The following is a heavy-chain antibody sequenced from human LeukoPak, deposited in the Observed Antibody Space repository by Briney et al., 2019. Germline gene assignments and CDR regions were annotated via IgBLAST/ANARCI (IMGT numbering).Heavy chain of an antibody. CDR3: ARGGSVAGPFDFDY. D-gene: IGHD6-19*01. J-gene: IGHJ4*02. Sequence: PSETLSLTCAVYGGSFSGYYWSWIRQPAGKGLEWIGRIYTSGSTNYNPSLKSRVTMSVDTSKNQFSLKLSSVTAADTAVYYCARGGSVAGPFDFDYWGQGTLVTVSS. V-gene: IGHV4-59*10. CDR1: GGSFSGYY. CDR2: IYTSGST.